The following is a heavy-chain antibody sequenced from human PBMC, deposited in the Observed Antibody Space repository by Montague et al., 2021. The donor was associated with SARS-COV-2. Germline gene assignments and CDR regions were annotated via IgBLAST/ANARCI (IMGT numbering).Heavy chain of an antibody. CDR3: ATGRGGGYYYGMDV. J-gene: IGHJ6*02. V-gene: IGHV3-30-3*01. CDR2: ISYDGSNK. Sequence: SLRLSCAASGFTFSSYAMYWVRQAPGKGLEWVAVISYDGSNKYCADSVKGRFTISRDNSKNTLYLQMNSLRAEDTAVYYCATGRGGGYYYGMDVWGQGTTVTVSS. CDR1: GFTFSSYA. D-gene: IGHD3-16*01.